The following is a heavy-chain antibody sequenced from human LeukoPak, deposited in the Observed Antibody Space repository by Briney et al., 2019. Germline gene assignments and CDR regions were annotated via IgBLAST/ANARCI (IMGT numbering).Heavy chain of an antibody. Sequence: GGSLRLSCAASGITLSIYTLNWVRQAPGKGLEWDASIRPDASTYYTDFLKGRFTISRDIAQNSLYLQVDSLRVEDTGVYFCARDKPGIAAPDVWGEGTTVIVSS. D-gene: IGHD6-13*01. V-gene: IGHV3-69-1*01. J-gene: IGHJ6*04. CDR3: ARDKPGIAAPDV. CDR2: IRPDAST. CDR1: GITLSIYT.